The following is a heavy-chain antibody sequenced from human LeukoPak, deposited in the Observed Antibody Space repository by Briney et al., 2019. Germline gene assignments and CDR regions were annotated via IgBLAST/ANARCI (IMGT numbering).Heavy chain of an antibody. V-gene: IGHV1-69*01. CDR3: ARTYRTYCYDNRPTHNWFDP. J-gene: IGHJ5*02. CDR1: GGTFSSYA. Sequence: SVKVSCKASGGTFSSYAISWVRQAPGQGLEWIGGIIPIFGTANYAQKFQGRVTITADESTSTAYMELSSLRSEDTAVYYCARTYRTYCYDNRPTHNWFDPWGQGTPVTVSS. CDR2: IIPIFGTA. D-gene: IGHD3-22*01.